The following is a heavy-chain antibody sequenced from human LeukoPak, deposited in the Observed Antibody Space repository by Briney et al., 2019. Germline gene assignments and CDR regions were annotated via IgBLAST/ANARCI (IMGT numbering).Heavy chain of an antibody. CDR1: GFTFSSYS. D-gene: IGHD2-2*01. CDR2: ISSSSTI. V-gene: IGHV3-48*01. CDR3: ARLPVVPAAIIYYYYYYMDV. J-gene: IGHJ6*03. Sequence: GGSLRLSCAASGFTFSSYSMNWVRQAPGKGLEWVSYISSSSTIYYADSVKGRFTISRDNAKNSLYLQMNSLRAEDTAVYYCARLPVVPAAIIYYYYYYMDVWGKGTTVTVSS.